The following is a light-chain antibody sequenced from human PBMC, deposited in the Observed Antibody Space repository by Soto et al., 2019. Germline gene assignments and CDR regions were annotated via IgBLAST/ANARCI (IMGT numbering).Light chain of an antibody. V-gene: IGLV2-11*01. Sequence: QSVLAQPLSVSGSPGQSVTISCTGTSSDVGGYNYVSWYQHHTGKAPKLMIYDVDQRPSGVPGRFSGSKSGNTASLTISGLQAEDEADYYCCSNAGSYPFVFGTGTKVTVL. CDR1: SSDVGGYNY. CDR2: DVD. J-gene: IGLJ1*01. CDR3: CSNAGSYPFV.